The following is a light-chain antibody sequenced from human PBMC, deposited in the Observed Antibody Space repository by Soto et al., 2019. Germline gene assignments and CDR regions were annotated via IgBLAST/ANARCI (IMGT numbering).Light chain of an antibody. J-gene: IGKJ1*01. CDR2: GAS. CDR1: QSVSSN. CDR3: QQYNTWPWT. V-gene: IGKV3-15*01. Sequence: EIVMTQSPATLSVSPGERGTLSCRASQSVSSNLAWYQQQPGQAPRLLIYGASTRATSIPARFSGSRPGTEFTHTLSSLQSEGVAVYSCQQYNTWPWTFGEGTKVRI.